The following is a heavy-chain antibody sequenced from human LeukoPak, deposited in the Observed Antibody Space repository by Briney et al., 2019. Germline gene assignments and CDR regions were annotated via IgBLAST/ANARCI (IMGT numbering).Heavy chain of an antibody. J-gene: IGHJ3*02. Sequence: GGSLRLSCAASGFTFSSYEMNWVRQAPGKGLEWVSYISSSGSTIYYADSVKGRFTISRDNAKNSLYLQMNSLRADDTAVYYYAREVYCSSTSCPPTDAFDIWGQGTMVTVSS. CDR1: GFTFSSYE. V-gene: IGHV3-48*03. CDR3: AREVYCSSTSCPPTDAFDI. D-gene: IGHD2-2*01. CDR2: ISSSGSTI.